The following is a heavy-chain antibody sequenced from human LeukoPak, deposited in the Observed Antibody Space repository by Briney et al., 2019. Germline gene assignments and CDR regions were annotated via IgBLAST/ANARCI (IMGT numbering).Heavy chain of an antibody. V-gene: IGHV3-74*01. D-gene: IGHD6-19*01. CDR2: VNGDGSST. J-gene: IGHJ5*02. CDR3: AKSIAVAGAMRDNWFDP. CDR1: GFTFSSYW. Sequence: GGSLRLSCAASGFTFSSYWMHWVRQAPGKGLVWVSRVNGDGSSTTYADSVKGRLTISRDNVKNTLYLQMNNLRVEDTAVYYCAKSIAVAGAMRDNWFDPWGQGTLVTVSS.